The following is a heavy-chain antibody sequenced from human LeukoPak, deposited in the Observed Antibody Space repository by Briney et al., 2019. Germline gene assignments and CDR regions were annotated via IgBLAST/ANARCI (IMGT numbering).Heavy chain of an antibody. D-gene: IGHD3-22*01. CDR1: GYTFTSYY. Sequence: ASVEVSFKASGYTFTSYYMHWVRQAPGQGLEWMGIINPSGGSTSYAQKFQGRVTMTRDTPTSTAYMELSSRRSEDTPGYYWARGTDSSGFIAFDYWGQGTLATVPS. V-gene: IGHV1-46*01. CDR3: ARGTDSSGFIAFDY. CDR2: INPSGGST. J-gene: IGHJ4*02.